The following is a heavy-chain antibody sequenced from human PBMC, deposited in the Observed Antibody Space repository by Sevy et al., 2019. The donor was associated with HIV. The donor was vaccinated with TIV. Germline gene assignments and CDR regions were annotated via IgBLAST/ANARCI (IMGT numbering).Heavy chain of an antibody. CDR3: VKDRERLRSYYDTSGYYYGDAFDI. J-gene: IGHJ3*02. CDR2: ISGSGGGT. D-gene: IGHD3-22*01. CDR1: GFTFISYA. Sequence: GGSLRLSCAASGFTFISYAMTWVRQAPGKGLEWVSTISGSGGGTFYADSMKGRFTISRDNSKNTLYLQMNSLRAEDTAVYYCVKDRERLRSYYDTSGYYYGDAFDIWGQGTMVTVSS. V-gene: IGHV3-23*01.